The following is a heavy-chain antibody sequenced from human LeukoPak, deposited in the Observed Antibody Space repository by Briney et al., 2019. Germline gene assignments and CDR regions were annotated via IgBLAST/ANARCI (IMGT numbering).Heavy chain of an antibody. V-gene: IGHV1-69*13. D-gene: IGHD3-22*01. J-gene: IGHJ5*02. CDR1: GGTFSSYA. Sequence: GASVKVSCKASGGTFSSYAISWARQAPGQGLEWMGGIIPIFGTANYAQKFQGRVTITADESTSTAYMELSSLRSEDTAVYYCARDLSGYYDSSGYYYWFDPWGQGTLVTVSS. CDR3: ARDLSGYYDSSGYYYWFDP. CDR2: IIPIFGTA.